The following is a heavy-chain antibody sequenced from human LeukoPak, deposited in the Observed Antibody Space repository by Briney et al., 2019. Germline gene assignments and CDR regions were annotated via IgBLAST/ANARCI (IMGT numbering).Heavy chain of an antibody. Sequence: ASVKVSCKASGYTFTSYVMEWVRQAPGQRPEWMGWINAGNGNTKYSQEFQGRVTITRDTSANTVYMELRSLRSEDMAVYYCARGRGSNYNYYYMDVWGKGTTVTISS. V-gene: IGHV1-3*03. CDR3: ARGRGSNYNYYYMDV. D-gene: IGHD3-10*01. J-gene: IGHJ6*03. CDR1: GYTFTSYV. CDR2: INAGNGNT.